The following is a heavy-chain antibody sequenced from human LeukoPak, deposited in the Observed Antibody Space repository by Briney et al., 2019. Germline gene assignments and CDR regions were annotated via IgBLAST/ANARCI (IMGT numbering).Heavy chain of an antibody. Sequence: GGSLRLSCAASGFTFSAFPMTWVRQAPGKGLEWVSAISGSGGSTYYADSVKGRFTISRDNSKNTLYLQMNSLRAEDTAVYYCAKGWDRDPRADAFDIWGQGTMVTVSS. D-gene: IGHD1-26*01. V-gene: IGHV3-23*01. CDR1: GFTFSAFP. CDR3: AKGWDRDPRADAFDI. J-gene: IGHJ3*02. CDR2: ISGSGGST.